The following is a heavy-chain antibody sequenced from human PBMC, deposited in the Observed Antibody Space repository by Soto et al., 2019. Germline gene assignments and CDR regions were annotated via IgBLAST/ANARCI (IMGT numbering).Heavy chain of an antibody. Sequence: PGESLKISCKTSGYSFISYWIGWVRQMPGKGLEWMGIIYPADSDTRYSPSFEGQVIISVDKSISTAYLQWTSLKASDSAMYYCARHPYIWNDDTPHWFDPWGQGTLVTVSS. D-gene: IGHD1-20*01. CDR1: GYSFISYW. CDR3: ARHPYIWNDDTPHWFDP. V-gene: IGHV5-51*01. J-gene: IGHJ5*02. CDR2: IYPADSDT.